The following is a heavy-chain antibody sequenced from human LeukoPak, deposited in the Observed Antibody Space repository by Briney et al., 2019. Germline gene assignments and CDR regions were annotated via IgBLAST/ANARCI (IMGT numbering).Heavy chain of an antibody. D-gene: IGHD3-10*01. Sequence: PSETLSLTCTVSGGSISGYYWSWIRLPPGKGLEWIGYIYYSGSTSYNPSFKTRVTISLDTSKNQFSLKLSSMTAADTAMYYCARDGDSGWLDHWGQGTLVTVSS. CDR3: ARDGDSGWLDH. J-gene: IGHJ5*02. CDR1: GGSISGYY. V-gene: IGHV4-59*01. CDR2: IYYSGST.